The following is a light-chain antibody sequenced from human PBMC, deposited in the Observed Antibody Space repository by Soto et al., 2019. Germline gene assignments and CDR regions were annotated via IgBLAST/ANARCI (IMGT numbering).Light chain of an antibody. CDR3: SSHTSSSTRVV. V-gene: IGLV2-14*01. J-gene: IGLJ2*01. CDR2: DVS. CDR1: NSDVGGYNY. Sequence: QSALTQPASVSGSPGQSITISCTGTNSDVGGYNYVSWYQQHPGKAPKLLIYDVSNRPSGVSNRFSASKSDNTASLTISGLQAEDEADYYCSSHTSSSTRVVFGGGTKLTVL.